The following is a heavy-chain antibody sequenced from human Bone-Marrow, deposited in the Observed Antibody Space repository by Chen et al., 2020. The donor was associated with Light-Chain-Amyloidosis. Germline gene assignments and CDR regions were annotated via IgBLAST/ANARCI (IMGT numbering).Heavy chain of an antibody. Sequence: EVQLQQSGPEVKKAGESLKISCKGSGYTLPNYWIGWVRQMPGKGLEWLGVIYPDDSDARYSPSFEGQVTISADKSITTAYLQWRSLKASDTAMYYFARRRDGYNFDYWGQGTLVTVSS. CDR3: ARRRDGYNFDY. D-gene: IGHD5-12*01. J-gene: IGHJ4*02. V-gene: IGHV5-51*01. CDR2: IYPDDSDA. CDR1: GYTLPNYW.